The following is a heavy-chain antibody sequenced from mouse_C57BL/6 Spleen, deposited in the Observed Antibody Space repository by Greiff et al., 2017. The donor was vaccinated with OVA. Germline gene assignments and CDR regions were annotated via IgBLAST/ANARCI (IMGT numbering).Heavy chain of an antibody. CDR2: IDPETGGT. CDR3: TRSSGYAMDY. J-gene: IGHJ4*01. CDR1: GYTFTDYE. Sequence: QVHVKQSGAELVRPGASVTLSCKASGYTFTDYEMHWVKQTPVHGLEWIGAIDPETGGTAYNQKFKGKAILTADKSSSTAYMELRSLTSEDSAVYYCTRSSGYAMDYWGQGTSVTVSS. V-gene: IGHV1-15*01.